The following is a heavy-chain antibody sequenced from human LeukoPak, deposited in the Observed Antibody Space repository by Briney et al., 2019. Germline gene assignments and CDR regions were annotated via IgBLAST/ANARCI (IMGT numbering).Heavy chain of an antibody. CDR1: GYTLTELS. CDR2: FDPEDGET. V-gene: IGHV1-24*01. J-gene: IGHJ4*02. CDR3: ATRLASTVVTPLSFDY. Sequence: ASVKVSCKVSGYTLTELSMHWVRQAPGKGLEWMGGFDPEDGETIYAQKFQGRVTMTEDTSTDTAYMELSSLRSEDTAVYYCATRLASTVVTPLSFDYWGQGTLVTVSS. D-gene: IGHD4-23*01.